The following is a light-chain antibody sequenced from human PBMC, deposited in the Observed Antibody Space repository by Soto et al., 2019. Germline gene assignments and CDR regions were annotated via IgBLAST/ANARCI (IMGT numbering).Light chain of an antibody. Sequence: VLTQSQDTLSLSTGETATLYCRASQSVDRYVAWYQQNVGQAPRLLLYGATNRATGIPDRFSGSVSGADFTLTISRLEPEDFAVYYCQQYGRSPIVTFGPGTKGDI. CDR1: QSVDRY. CDR3: QQYGRSPIVT. J-gene: IGKJ3*01. CDR2: GAT. V-gene: IGKV3-20*01.